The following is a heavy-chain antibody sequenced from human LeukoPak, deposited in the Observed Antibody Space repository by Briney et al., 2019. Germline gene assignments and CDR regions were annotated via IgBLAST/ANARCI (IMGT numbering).Heavy chain of an antibody. CDR1: GFTFSSYS. CDR3: AREWPAIAVAGQDDY. J-gene: IGHJ4*02. V-gene: IGHV3-48*01. Sequence: GGSLRLSCAASGFTFSSYSMNWVRQAPGKGLEWVSYISSSSSTIYYADSVKGRFTISRDNAKNSLYLQMNSLRAEDTAVYYCAREWPAIAVAGQDDYWGQGTLVTVSS. CDR2: ISSSSSTI. D-gene: IGHD6-19*01.